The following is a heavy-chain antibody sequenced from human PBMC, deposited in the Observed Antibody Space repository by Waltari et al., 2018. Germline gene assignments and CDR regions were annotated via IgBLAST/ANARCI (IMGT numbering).Heavy chain of an antibody. J-gene: IGHJ4*02. CDR2: DKHSGST. CDR1: GGSFRTDY. D-gene: IGHD3-10*01. V-gene: IGHV4-34*01. Sequence: QVQLQQWGAGLLKPSENLSLTCAVYGGSFRTDYWSWIRQPPGKGLEWIGEDKHSGSTNPNPSLKSRVTMSAETSKSQVSLKLRSVTAADTAVYYCARRIAWYYSSGSYHDYWGQGTLVTVSS. CDR3: ARRIAWYYSSGSYHDY.